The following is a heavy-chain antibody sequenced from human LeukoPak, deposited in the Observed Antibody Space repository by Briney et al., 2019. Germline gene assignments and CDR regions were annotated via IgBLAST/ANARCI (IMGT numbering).Heavy chain of an antibody. CDR3: ARQEWLQPSSFDY. D-gene: IGHD6-19*01. CDR2: IYYSGST. Sequence: ETLSLTCTVSGGSISSRSYYWGWIRQPPGKGLEWIGSIYYSGSTYHNASLKSRVTISVDASKNQFSLNLSSVTAADTAMYFCARQEWLQPSSFDYWGQGTLVTVSS. J-gene: IGHJ4*02. V-gene: IGHV4-39*01. CDR1: GGSISSRSYY.